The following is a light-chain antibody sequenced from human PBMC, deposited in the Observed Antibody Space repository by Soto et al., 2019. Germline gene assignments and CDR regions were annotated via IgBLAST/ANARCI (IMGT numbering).Light chain of an antibody. Sequence: QSVLTQPPSASGTPGQRVTISCSGSSSNIGPNYVYWYQQLPGTAPKLLIYRKTQRPSGVPDRFSGSKSGTSASLAISGLRSEDEADYYCAAWDDSLSGLVFGGGTKVTVL. V-gene: IGLV1-47*01. CDR2: RKT. J-gene: IGLJ2*01. CDR1: SSNIGPNY. CDR3: AAWDDSLSGLV.